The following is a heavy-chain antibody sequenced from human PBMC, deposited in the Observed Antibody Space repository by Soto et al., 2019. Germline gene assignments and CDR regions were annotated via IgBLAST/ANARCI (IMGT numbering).Heavy chain of an antibody. D-gene: IGHD6-13*01. Sequence: GASVKVSCKVSGYTLTELSMHWVRQAPGKGLEWMGGFDPEDGETIYAQKFQGRVTMNEDTSTDTAYMERSSLRSEDTAVYYCATEPGYSSSWFNWFDPWGQGSLVTVSS. CDR2: FDPEDGET. CDR3: ATEPGYSSSWFNWFDP. J-gene: IGHJ5*02. V-gene: IGHV1-24*01. CDR1: GYTLTELS.